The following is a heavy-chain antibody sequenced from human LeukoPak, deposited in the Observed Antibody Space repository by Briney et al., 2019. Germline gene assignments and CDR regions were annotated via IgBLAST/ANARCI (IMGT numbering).Heavy chain of an antibody. Sequence: GGSLRLSGAASGFTFSSYAMHWVRQAPGKGLEWVAVISYDGSNKYYADSVKGRFTISRDNSKNTLYLQMNSLRAEDTAVYYCARDRTRLTWAYFDYWGQGTLVTVSS. V-gene: IGHV3-30-3*01. D-gene: IGHD1-26*01. CDR3: ARDRTRLTWAYFDY. J-gene: IGHJ4*02. CDR2: ISYDGSNK. CDR1: GFTFSSYA.